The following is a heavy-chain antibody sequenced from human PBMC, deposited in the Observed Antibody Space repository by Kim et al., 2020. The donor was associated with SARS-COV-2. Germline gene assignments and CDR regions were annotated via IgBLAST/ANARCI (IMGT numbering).Heavy chain of an antibody. CDR3: ARRYCVSGSCHLDC. CDR2: IQADGTT. D-gene: IGHD2-15*01. J-gene: IGHJ4*02. Sequence: GGSLRLSCAASGFTFGTYCMNWVRQVPGKGLVWVSRIQADGTTNYADSVRGRFPISRDNAKNTVYLQMDSLKVEDTGIYYCARRYCVSGSCHLDCWGEGTLFTLSS. CDR1: GFTFGTYC. V-gene: IGHV3-74*01.